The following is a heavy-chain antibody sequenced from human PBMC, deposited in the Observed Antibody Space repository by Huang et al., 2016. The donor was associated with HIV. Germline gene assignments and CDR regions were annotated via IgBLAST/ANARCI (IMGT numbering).Heavy chain of an antibody. CDR2: ISYDAKTK. Sequence: QVQLVESGGGVVQPGRSLRISCAASGFTFSSYGMHWVRQAPGKGLDWVAVISYDAKTKYYSDSGKGRFSISRDNSKTTVDLQLNSLRLEDTAVYYCAKGGSAAAVLDFWGQGTLVTVSS. CDR1: GFTFSSYG. CDR3: AKGGSAAAVLDF. J-gene: IGHJ4*02. V-gene: IGHV3-30*18. D-gene: IGHD6-13*01.